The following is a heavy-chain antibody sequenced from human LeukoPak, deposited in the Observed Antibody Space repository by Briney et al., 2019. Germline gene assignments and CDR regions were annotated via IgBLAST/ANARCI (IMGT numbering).Heavy chain of an antibody. Sequence: GASVKVSCKASGGTFSSYAISWVRQAPGQGLEWMGGIIPIFGTANYAQKFQGRVTITADESTSTAYMEPSSLRSEDTAVYYCARGVNYGYVWGSYRGIYYFDYWGQGTLVTVSS. J-gene: IGHJ4*02. CDR1: GGTFSSYA. CDR3: ARGVNYGYVWGSYRGIYYFDY. D-gene: IGHD3-16*02. V-gene: IGHV1-69*01. CDR2: IIPIFGTA.